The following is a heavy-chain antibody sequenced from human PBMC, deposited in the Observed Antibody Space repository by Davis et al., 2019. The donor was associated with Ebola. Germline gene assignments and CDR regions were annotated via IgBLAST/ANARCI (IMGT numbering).Heavy chain of an antibody. D-gene: IGHD1-7*01. V-gene: IGHV4-59*08. CDR2: IYYSGST. CDR1: GGSISSYY. Sequence: SETLSLTCAVYGGSISSYYWSWIRQPPGTGLEWIGYIYYSGSTNYNPSLKSRVTISVDTSKNQFSLKLSSVTAADTAVYYCARRTTYYYYYGMDVWGQGTTVTVSS. CDR3: ARRTTYYYYYGMDV. J-gene: IGHJ6*02.